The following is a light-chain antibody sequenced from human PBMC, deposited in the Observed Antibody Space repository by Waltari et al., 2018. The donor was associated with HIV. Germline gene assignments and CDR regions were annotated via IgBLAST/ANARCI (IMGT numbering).Light chain of an antibody. CDR3: CSYACRSTHL. CDR2: EVT. V-gene: IGLV2-23*02. J-gene: IGLJ1*01. Sequence: QSALTQPASVSGSPGQSITISCTRTSSDVGSYNVVSWYQQHPGKAPKLMSYEVTKRPSGVSNRFPGSKSGNTASLTISGLQAEDEADYYCCSYACRSTHLFGTGTKVTVL. CDR1: SSDVGSYNV.